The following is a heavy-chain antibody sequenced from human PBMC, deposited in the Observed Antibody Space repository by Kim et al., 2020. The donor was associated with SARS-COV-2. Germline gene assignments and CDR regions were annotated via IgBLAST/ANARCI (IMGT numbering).Heavy chain of an antibody. Sequence: GGSRRLSCAASGFTFSSYDMHWVRQAPGKGLEWVAVIWYDGSKKYYADSVKGRFTISRDNSKNTLYLQMNSLRAEDTAVYYCARDGRVDWGTYYFDYCG. D-gene: IGHD1-1*01. CDR2: IWYDGSKK. CDR1: GFTFSSYD. J-gene: IGHJ4*01. V-gene: IGHV3-33*01. CDR3: ARDGRVDWGTYYFDY.